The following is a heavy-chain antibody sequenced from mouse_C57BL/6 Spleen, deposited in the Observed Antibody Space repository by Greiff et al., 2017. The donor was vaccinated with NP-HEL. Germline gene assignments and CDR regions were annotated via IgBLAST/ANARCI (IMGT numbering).Heavy chain of an antibody. V-gene: IGHV1-20*01. Sequence: VQLKESGPELVKPGDSVKISCKASGYSFTGYFMNWVMQSHGKSLEWIGRINPYNGDTFYNQKFKGKATLTVDKSSSTAHMELRSLTSEDSAVYYCAKEEITTVVAFDYWGKGTTLTVSS. J-gene: IGHJ2*01. CDR1: GYSFTGYF. D-gene: IGHD1-1*01. CDR3: AKEEITTVVAFDY. CDR2: INPYNGDT.